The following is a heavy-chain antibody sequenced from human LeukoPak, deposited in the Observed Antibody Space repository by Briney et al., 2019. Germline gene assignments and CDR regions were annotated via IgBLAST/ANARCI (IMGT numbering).Heavy chain of an antibody. CDR3: ARDNGYKSVDY. Sequence: ASVKVSCKASGYTFSTYGISWLRQAPGQGLEWMGWISASNGSTNYAQKFQGRVTMTTDTSTSTLYMEVRSLRSDDTAVYYCARDNGYKSVDYWGQGTLVTVSS. J-gene: IGHJ4*02. D-gene: IGHD1-14*01. CDR1: GYTFSTYG. V-gene: IGHV1-18*01. CDR2: ISASNGST.